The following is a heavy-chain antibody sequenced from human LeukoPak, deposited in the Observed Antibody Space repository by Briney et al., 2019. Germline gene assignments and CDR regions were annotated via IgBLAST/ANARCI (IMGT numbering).Heavy chain of an antibody. CDR1: GITFSSYT. CDR3: ARRYGDSVGSFEY. J-gene: IGHJ4*02. D-gene: IGHD4-17*01. CDR2: ISTRSSYI. Sequence: PGGSLRLSCAASGITFSSYTMNWVRQAPGKGLEWVSSISTRSSYIYYADSVKGRFTISRDNAKNSLYLQMNSLRAEDTAVYYCARRYGDSVGSFEYRGQGPLVTVSS. V-gene: IGHV3-21*01.